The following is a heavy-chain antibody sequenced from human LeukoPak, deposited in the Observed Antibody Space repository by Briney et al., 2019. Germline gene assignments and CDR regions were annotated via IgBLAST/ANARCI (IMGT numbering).Heavy chain of an antibody. D-gene: IGHD6-13*01. CDR2: TYTSGDT. CDR1: RASISDNY. J-gene: IGHJ4*02. CDR3: TIGGASGSLAH. Sequence: SETLSLTCTVSRASISDNYWSWSRQPAGKALEWIGRTYTSGDTNYNPSLKSRASVSVDTSKNQFYLSLRYVPAADTAVYYCTIGGASGSLAHWGPGTLVTVSS. V-gene: IGHV4-4*07.